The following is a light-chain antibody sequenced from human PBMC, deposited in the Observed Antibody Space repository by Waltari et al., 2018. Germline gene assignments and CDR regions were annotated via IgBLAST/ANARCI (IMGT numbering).Light chain of an antibody. V-gene: IGLV2-14*03. CDR3: SSYTTSITLV. J-gene: IGLJ2*01. CDR2: DVS. CDR1: SSDVGGYDS. Sequence: QSALTQPASVSGSPGQSITISCAGTSSDVGGYDSVSWYQQHPGKAPKLMIYDVSKRPPGVSSLFPGSTSGNTAALTISGLQAEDEANYYCSSYTTSITLVFGGGTKLTVL.